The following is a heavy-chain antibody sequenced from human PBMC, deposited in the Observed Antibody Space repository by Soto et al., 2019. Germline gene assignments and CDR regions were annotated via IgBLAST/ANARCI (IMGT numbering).Heavy chain of an antibody. CDR1: GFTFNRHA. CDR2: ISDRGDSR. CDR3: AKSASTGSFSSYYFDY. J-gene: IGHJ4*02. D-gene: IGHD1-26*01. Sequence: GGSLRLSCVGSGFTFNRHAMNWVRQAPGKGLEWVSSISDRGDSRYYADSVKGRFTISRGNSKNTLYLQMNGLAAEDTAVYYCAKSASTGSFSSYYFDYWGQGTLVTVSS. V-gene: IGHV3-23*01.